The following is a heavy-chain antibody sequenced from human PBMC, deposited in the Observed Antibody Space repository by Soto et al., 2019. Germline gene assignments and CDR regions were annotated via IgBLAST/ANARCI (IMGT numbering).Heavy chain of an antibody. CDR2: IYSRGST. CDR1: GGSISSNTYY. CDR3: ARYTPSSPFDS. Sequence: QLQLQESGPGLVKPSQTLSLTCTVSGGSISSNTYYWGWIRQSPGKGLEWIGSIYSRGSTYYTPSLKSLVTMSVDTSQCQFYLRRSSVTAADTAVYYCARYTPSSPFDSWGQGTLVTVSS. V-gene: IGHV4-39*01. J-gene: IGHJ4*02.